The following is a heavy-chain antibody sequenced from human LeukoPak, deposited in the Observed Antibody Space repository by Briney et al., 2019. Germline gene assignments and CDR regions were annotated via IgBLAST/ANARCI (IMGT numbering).Heavy chain of an antibody. D-gene: IGHD2-2*02. V-gene: IGHV1-69*05. CDR3: ARAHCTSTVCYTGWFDP. CDR1: GGTLSTHA. Sequence: SVKVSCKASGGTLSTHAISWVRQAPGQGLEWMGGITPIFGRANYAQKFQGRVTITTEESTSTAYMELSSLRSEDTAVYYCARAHCTSTVCYTGWFDPWGQGTLVTVSS. J-gene: IGHJ5*02. CDR2: ITPIFGRA.